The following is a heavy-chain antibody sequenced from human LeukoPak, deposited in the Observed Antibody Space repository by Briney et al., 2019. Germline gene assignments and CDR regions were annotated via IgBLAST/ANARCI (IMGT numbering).Heavy chain of an antibody. D-gene: IGHD4-17*01. CDR1: GFTFSSYS. J-gene: IGHJ4*02. V-gene: IGHV3-21*01. CDR2: ISSSSYI. Sequence: GGSLRLSCAASGFTFSSYSMNWVRQAPGKGLEWVSSISSSSYIYYADSVKGRFTISRDNAKNSLYLQMNSLRAEDTAVYYCAKDIDNGDYVVYWGQGTLVTVSS. CDR3: AKDIDNGDYVVY.